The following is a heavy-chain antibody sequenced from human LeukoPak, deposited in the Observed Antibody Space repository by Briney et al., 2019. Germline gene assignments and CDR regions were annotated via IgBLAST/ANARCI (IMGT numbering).Heavy chain of an antibody. CDR3: ARDLDWILFDY. CDR2: VRPEGTTT. CDR1: GFTFSTYW. D-gene: IGHD3-9*01. V-gene: IGHV3-74*03. J-gene: IGHJ4*02. Sequence: GSLILSCAASGFTFSTYWMHWVRQAPGKGLVWVSRVRPEGTTTAYADSVKGRFTISRDNAKNTLFLQMNSLSAEDTAVYYCARDLDWILFDYWGQGTLVTVSS.